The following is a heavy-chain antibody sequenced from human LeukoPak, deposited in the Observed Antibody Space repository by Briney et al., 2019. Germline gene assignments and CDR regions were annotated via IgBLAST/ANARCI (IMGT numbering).Heavy chain of an antibody. D-gene: IGHD1-26*01. CDR1: GGSFSGYY. CDR3: ARMYSGTYGGIDY. V-gene: IGHV4-4*07. CDR2: IYSSGST. J-gene: IGHJ4*02. Sequence: SETLSLTCAVCGGSFSGYYWSWIRQPAGEGLEWIGRIYSSGSTNYNPSLKSRVTLSVATSKNQFSLKLSSVTAADTAVYYCARMYSGTYGGIDYWGQGTLVTVSS.